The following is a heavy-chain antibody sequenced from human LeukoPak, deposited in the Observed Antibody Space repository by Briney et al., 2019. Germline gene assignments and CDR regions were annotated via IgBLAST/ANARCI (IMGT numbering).Heavy chain of an antibody. D-gene: IGHD1-26*01. CDR3: AKSYSGSYAWFYP. V-gene: IGHV3-53*01. Sequence: GGSLRLSCAASGFTVSSNYMSWVRQAPGEGLGWVSDIYSCGSTYYADSVKGRFTISIDNSKDTLYLQMNSLRAEDTAVYYCAKSYSGSYAWFYPWGQGTLVTVSS. CDR2: IYSCGST. J-gene: IGHJ5*02. CDR1: GFTVSSNY.